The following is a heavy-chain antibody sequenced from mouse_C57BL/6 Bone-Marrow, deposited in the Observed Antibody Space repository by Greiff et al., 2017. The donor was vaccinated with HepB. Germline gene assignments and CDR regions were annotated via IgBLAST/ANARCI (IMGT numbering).Heavy chain of an antibody. CDR3: ARALDGYYLDY. J-gene: IGHJ2*01. CDR2: ISYSGST. Sequence: VQLKQSGPGMVKPSQSLSLTCTVTGYSITSGYDWHWIRHFPGNKLEWMGYISYSGSTNYNPSLKSRISITHDTSKNHFFLKLNSVTTEDTATYYCARALDGYYLDYWGQGTTLTVSS. CDR1: GYSITSGYD. V-gene: IGHV3-1*01. D-gene: IGHD2-3*01.